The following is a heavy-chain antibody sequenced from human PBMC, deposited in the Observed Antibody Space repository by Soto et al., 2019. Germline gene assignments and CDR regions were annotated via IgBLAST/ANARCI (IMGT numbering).Heavy chain of an antibody. CDR3: GKTGGDYVDYYYYYMDV. Sequence: PGGSLRLSCAASGFTFSTYTMNWVRQAPGKGLEWVSSISRDSDFIYYADSLEGRFTVSRDNAKNSLYLQMNSLRAEDTAVYYCGKTGGDYVDYYYYYMDVWGKGTTVTVSS. J-gene: IGHJ6*03. D-gene: IGHD4-17*01. V-gene: IGHV3-21*04. CDR2: ISRDSDFI. CDR1: GFTFSTYT.